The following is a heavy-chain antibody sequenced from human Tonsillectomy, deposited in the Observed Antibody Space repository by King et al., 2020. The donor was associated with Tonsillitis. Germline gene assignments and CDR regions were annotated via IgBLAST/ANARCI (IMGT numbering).Heavy chain of an antibody. V-gene: IGHV3-23*04. D-gene: IGHD3-10*01. CDR3: AKEDYYGSGYFDY. J-gene: IGHJ4*02. CDR1: GFTFISYA. CDR2: ISGGGGST. Sequence: VQLVESGVGLVQPGGSLRLSFAASGFTFISYAMSCDRQAPGEGQGWGSGISGGGGSTYYADSVKGRFTSSRVNSKNMLYLQMNSLRAEDKAVYYCAKEDYYGSGYFDYWGQGTLVTVSS.